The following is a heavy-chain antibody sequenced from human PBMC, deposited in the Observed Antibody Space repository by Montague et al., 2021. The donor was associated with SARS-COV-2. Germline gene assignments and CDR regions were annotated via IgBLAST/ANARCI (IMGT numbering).Heavy chain of an antibody. CDR1: GGSISSSSYY. V-gene: IGHV4-39*07. CDR3: ARVGRQQLVRLSGMDV. J-gene: IGHJ6*02. CDR2: IYYSGST. D-gene: IGHD6-13*01. Sequence: SDTLSLTRTVSGGSISSSSYYWGWIRQPPGKGLEWIGSIYYSGSTYYNPSLKSRVIISVDTSKNQFSLKLSSVTAADTAVYYCARVGRQQLVRLSGMDVWGQGTTVTVSS.